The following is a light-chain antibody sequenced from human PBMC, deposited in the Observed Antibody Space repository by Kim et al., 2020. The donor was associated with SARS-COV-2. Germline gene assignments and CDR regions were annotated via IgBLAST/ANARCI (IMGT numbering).Light chain of an antibody. CDR2: LNSDGSH. CDR3: QTWGTGIVV. J-gene: IGLJ2*01. V-gene: IGLV4-69*01. CDR1: SGHSSYA. Sequence: QPVLTQSPSASASLGASVKLTCTLSSGHSSYAIAWHQQRPEKGPRYLMKLNSDGSHSKGDGIPDRFSGSSSGAERYLTISSLQSEDEADYYCQTWGTGIVVFGGGTQLTVL.